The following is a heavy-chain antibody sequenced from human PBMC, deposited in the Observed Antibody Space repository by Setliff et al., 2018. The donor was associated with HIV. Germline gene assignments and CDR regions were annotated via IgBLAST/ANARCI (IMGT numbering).Heavy chain of an antibody. Sequence: PGGSLRLSCTASGFTLGDYAVNWVRQAPGEGQGLRRKTYGGTTDFAASVKGRFTISRDDSKSIAYLQMSSLKTEDTAVYYCTRDNYDSSGHSTEEHFQHWGQGTLVTVSS. CDR3: TRDNYDSSGHSTEEHFQH. CDR1: GFTLGDYA. CDR2: RRKTYGGTT. D-gene: IGHD3-22*01. J-gene: IGHJ1*01. V-gene: IGHV3-49*04.